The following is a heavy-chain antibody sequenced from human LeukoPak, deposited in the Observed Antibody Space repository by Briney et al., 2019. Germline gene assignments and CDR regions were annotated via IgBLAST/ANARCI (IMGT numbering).Heavy chain of an antibody. Sequence: GGSLRLSCAASGFTFSSYAMHWVRQAPGTGLEWVAVISYDGSNKYYADSVKGRFTISRDNSKNTLYLQMNSLRAEDTAVYYCARIAVFPPGYWGQGTLVTVSS. CDR2: ISYDGSNK. V-gene: IGHV3-30*04. CDR1: GFTFSSYA. J-gene: IGHJ4*02. D-gene: IGHD1-14*01. CDR3: ARIAVFPPGY.